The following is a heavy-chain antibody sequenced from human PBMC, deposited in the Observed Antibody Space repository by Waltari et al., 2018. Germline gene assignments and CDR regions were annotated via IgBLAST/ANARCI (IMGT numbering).Heavy chain of an antibody. V-gene: IGHV4-34*01. CDR1: GGSFSGYS. D-gene: IGHD3-16*01. Sequence: QVQLQQWGAGLLKPSETLSLTCAVSGGSFSGYSWSWIRQPPGKRLEWIGEITHSGSTNYNPSLKSRVTISVDTSKNQFSLKLSSVTAADTAVYYCARGMGSYYFDYWGQGTLVTVSS. J-gene: IGHJ4*02. CDR2: ITHSGST. CDR3: ARGMGSYYFDY.